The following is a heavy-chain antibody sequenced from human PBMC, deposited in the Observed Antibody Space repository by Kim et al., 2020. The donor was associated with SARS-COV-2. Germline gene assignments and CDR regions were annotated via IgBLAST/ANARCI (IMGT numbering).Heavy chain of an antibody. J-gene: IGHJ6*02. CDR3: ARRGPYYYYGMDV. D-gene: IGHD2-15*01. Sequence: SPSFQGQVTISADKASSTAYLQWSSLKASDTAMYYCARRGPYYYYGMDVWGQGTTVTVSS. V-gene: IGHV5-51*01.